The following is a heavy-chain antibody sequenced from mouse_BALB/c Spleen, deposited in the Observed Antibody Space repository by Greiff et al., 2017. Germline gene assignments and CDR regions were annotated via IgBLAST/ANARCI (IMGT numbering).Heavy chain of an antibody. CDR3: ARAHYYAMDY. CDR2: IYPGSGST. Sequence: QVQLQQPGAELVKPGTSVKLSCKASGYNFTSYWINWVKLRPGQGLEWIGDIYPGSGSTNYNEKFKSKATLTVDTSSSTAYMQLSSLASEDSALYYCARAHYYAMDYWGKEPQSPSPQ. J-gene: IGHJ4*01. V-gene: IGHV1-55*01. CDR1: GYNFTSYW.